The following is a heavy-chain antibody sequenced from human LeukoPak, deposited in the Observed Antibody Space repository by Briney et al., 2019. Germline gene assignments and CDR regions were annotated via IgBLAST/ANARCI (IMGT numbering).Heavy chain of an antibody. Sequence: PSETLSLTCTVSGGSISGYYWTWIRQPPGKGLQWIGYIYYTGSSKYNPSLQSRVTISVDTSKNQISLKLTSVTAADTAVYYCARQTDHGDSNHWGQGTLVTVSS. J-gene: IGHJ5*02. V-gene: IGHV4-59*08. CDR1: GGSISGYY. CDR2: IYYTGSS. D-gene: IGHD4-17*01. CDR3: ARQTDHGDSNH.